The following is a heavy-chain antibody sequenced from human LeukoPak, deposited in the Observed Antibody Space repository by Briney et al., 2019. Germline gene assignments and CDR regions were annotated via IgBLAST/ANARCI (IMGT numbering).Heavy chain of an antibody. V-gene: IGHV1-69*06. CDR1: GGTFSSHA. D-gene: IGHD3-22*01. CDR2: IIPIFGTA. J-gene: IGHJ4*02. Sequence: SVKVSCKASGGTFSSHAISWVRQAPGQGLEWMGGIIPIFGTANYAQKFQGRVTITADKSTSTAYMELSSLRSEDMAVYYCARLYSSSRAADYWGQGTLVTVSS. CDR3: ARLYSSSRAADY.